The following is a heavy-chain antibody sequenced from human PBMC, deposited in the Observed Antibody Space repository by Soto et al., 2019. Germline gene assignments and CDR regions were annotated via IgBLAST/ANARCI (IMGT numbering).Heavy chain of an antibody. J-gene: IGHJ3*02. V-gene: IGHV3-48*03. D-gene: IGHD5-12*01. Sequence: PGGSLRLSCAASGFTFSSYEMDWVRQAPGKGPEWVAYINSGGSSIYYADSVKGRFTISRDNAKNSLYLQMNSLRAEDTAVYYCAKEKAVMYSGYDAFDIWGQGTMVTGSS. CDR1: GFTFSSYE. CDR3: AKEKAVMYSGYDAFDI. CDR2: INSGGSSI.